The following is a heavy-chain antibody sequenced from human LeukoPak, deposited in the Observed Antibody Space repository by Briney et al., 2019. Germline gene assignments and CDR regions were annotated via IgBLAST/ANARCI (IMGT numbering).Heavy chain of an antibody. CDR1: GGSISSHY. CDR2: IYYSGST. V-gene: IGHV4-59*11. D-gene: IGHD3-22*01. J-gene: IGHJ3*02. Sequence: SETLYLTCTVSGGSISSHYWSWIRQPPGKGLEWIGYIYYSGSTDYNPSLKSRVTISVDTSKNQFSLKLSSVTAADTAVYYCARATPYYYDSSGYPYAFDIWGQGTMVTVSS. CDR3: ARATPYYYDSSGYPYAFDI.